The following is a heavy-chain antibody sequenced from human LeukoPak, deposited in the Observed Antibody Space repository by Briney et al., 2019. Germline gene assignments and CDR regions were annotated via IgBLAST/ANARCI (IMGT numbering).Heavy chain of an antibody. CDR3: ARVNGIGLSFYYYYYMDV. D-gene: IGHD3-16*01. CDR1: GFTFSSYS. V-gene: IGHV3-21*01. CDR2: IISSSSYI. Sequence: GSLRLSCAASGFTFSSYSMNWVRQAPGKGLEWVSSIISSSSYIYYADSVKGRFTISRDNAKNSLYLQMNSLRAEDTAVYYCARVNGIGLSFYYYYYMDVWGKGTTVTVSS. J-gene: IGHJ6*03.